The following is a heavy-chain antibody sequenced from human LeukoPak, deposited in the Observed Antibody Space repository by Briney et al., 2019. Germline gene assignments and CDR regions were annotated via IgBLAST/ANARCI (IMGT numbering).Heavy chain of an antibody. J-gene: IGHJ5*02. D-gene: IGHD3-3*01. CDR1: GYTFTDYY. V-gene: IGHV1-69-2*01. CDR3: ATAPASGVQNYDFWSGYPGDNWFDP. Sequence: ASVKVSCKVSGYTFTDYYMHWVQQAPGKRLEWMGLVDPEDGETIYAEKFQGRVTITADTSTDTAYIELSSLRSEDTAVYYCATAPASGVQNYDFWSGYPGDNWFDPWGQGTLVTVSS. CDR2: VDPEDGET.